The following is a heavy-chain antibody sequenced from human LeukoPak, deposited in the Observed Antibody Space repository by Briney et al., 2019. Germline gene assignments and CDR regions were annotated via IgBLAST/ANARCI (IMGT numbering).Heavy chain of an antibody. Sequence: SETLSLTCTVSGGSISSSSYYWGWIRQPPGKGLEWIGSIYYSGSTYYNPSLKSRVTISVDTSKNQFSLKLSSVTAADTAVYYCARTTYSSSWYYFDYWGQGTLVTVSS. J-gene: IGHJ4*02. D-gene: IGHD6-13*01. CDR3: ARTTYSSSWYYFDY. CDR1: GGSISSSSYY. CDR2: IYYSGST. V-gene: IGHV4-39*01.